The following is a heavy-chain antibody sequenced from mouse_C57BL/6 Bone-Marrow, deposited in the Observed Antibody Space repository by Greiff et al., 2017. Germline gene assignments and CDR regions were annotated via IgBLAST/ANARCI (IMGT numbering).Heavy chain of an antibody. CDR3: ARGSSYGGYYFDY. Sequence: VQLQQPGAELVKPGASVKLSCKASGYTFTSYWMHWVKQRPGQGLEWIGMIHPNSGSTNYNEKFKSKATLTVDKSSSTAYMQLSSLTSEDSAVXYCARGSSYGGYYFDYWGQGTTLTVSS. CDR1: GYTFTSYW. D-gene: IGHD1-1*01. J-gene: IGHJ2*01. CDR2: IHPNSGST. V-gene: IGHV1-64*01.